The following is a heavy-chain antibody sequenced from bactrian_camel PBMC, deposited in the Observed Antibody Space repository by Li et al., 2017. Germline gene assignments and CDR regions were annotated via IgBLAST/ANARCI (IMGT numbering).Heavy chain of an antibody. CDR3: ATRRYCTTISPPRLGT. J-gene: IGHJ4*01. Sequence: QVQLVESGGGSVQAGGSPRLSCAASGYTGRPTCMGWFRQAPGKEREGVAIIDSDGNAVYADSVKGRFAVSKDNAKNTLYLQMNSLKAEDTAMYYCATRRYCTTISPPRLGTGARGPRSPSP. D-gene: IGHD4*01. V-gene: IGHV3S53*01. CDR1: GYTGRPTC. CDR2: IDSDGNA.